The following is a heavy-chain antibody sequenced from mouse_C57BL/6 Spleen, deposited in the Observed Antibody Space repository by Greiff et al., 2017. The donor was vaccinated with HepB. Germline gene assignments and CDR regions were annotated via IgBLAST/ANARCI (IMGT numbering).Heavy chain of an antibody. J-gene: IGHJ2*01. D-gene: IGHD2-1*01. CDR1: GFTFSDYY. V-gene: IGHV5-16*01. Sequence: EVKLMESEGGLVQPGSSMKLSCTASGFTFSDYYMAWVRQVPEKGLEWVANINYDGSSTYYLDSLKSRFIISRDNAKNILYLQMSSLKSEDTATYYCARDEDGKVDYWGQGTTLTVSS. CDR3: ARDEDGKVDY. CDR2: INYDGSST.